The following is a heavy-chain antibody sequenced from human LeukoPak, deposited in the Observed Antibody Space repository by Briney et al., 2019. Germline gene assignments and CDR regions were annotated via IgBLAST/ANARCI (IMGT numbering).Heavy chain of an antibody. CDR2: IKQDGSEK. CDR1: GFTFSSYW. D-gene: IGHD3-10*01. J-gene: IGHJ4*02. CDR3: ARDRAHVLLWFGELGDDSPRFDY. V-gene: IGHV3-7*01. Sequence: GGSLRLSCAASGFTFSSYWMSWVRQAPGKGLEWVANIKQDGSEKYYVDSVKGRFTNSRDNAKNSLYLQMNSLRAEDTAVYYCARDRAHVLLWFGELGDDSPRFDYWGQGTLVTVSS.